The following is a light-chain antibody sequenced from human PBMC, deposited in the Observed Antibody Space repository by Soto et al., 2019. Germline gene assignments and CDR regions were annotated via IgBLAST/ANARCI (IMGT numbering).Light chain of an antibody. CDR1: QSVSSSY. V-gene: IGKV3D-20*02. CDR3: QQRSNWPIT. CDR2: DAS. J-gene: IGKJ5*01. Sequence: IVVTQAPVTLSLSPGERATLSCSASQSVSSSYLAWYQQKPGQAPRLLIYDASNRATGIPARFSGSGSGTDFTLTISSLEPEDFAVYYCQQRSNWPITFGQGTRLEIK.